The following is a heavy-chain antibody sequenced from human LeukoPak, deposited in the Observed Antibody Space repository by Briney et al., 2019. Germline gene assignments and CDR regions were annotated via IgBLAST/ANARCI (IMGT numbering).Heavy chain of an antibody. J-gene: IGHJ4*02. Sequence: GGSLRLSCAASGFAFSSYGMHWVCQAPGKGLEWVAVISYDGSNKYYADSVKGRFTISRDNSKNTLYLQMNSLRAEDTAVYYCAKAQSGIAVAAILEYWGQGTLVTVSS. D-gene: IGHD6-19*01. CDR3: AKAQSGIAVAAILEY. CDR1: GFAFSSYG. V-gene: IGHV3-30*18. CDR2: ISYDGSNK.